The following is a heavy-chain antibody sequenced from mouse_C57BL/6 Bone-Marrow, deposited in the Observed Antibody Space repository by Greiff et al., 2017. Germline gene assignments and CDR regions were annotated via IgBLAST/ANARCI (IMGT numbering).Heavy chain of an antibody. D-gene: IGHD1-1*01. CDR2: IYPRSGNT. CDR3: ARSFITTVVAPYYAMDY. Sequence: VKVVESGAELARPGASVKLSCKASGYTFTSYGISWVKQRTGQGLEWIGEIYPRSGNTYYNEKFKGKATLTADKSSSTAYMELRSLTSEDSAVYFCARSFITTVVAPYYAMDYWGQGTSVTVSS. V-gene: IGHV1-81*01. CDR1: GYTFTSYG. J-gene: IGHJ4*01.